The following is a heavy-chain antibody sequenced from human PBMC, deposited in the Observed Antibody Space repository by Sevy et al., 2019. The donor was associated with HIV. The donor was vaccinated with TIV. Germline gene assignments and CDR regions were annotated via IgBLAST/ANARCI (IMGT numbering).Heavy chain of an antibody. V-gene: IGHV3-30-3*01. D-gene: IGHD2-21*02. Sequence: GGSLRLSCAASGFTFTLYAIHWVRQAPGKGLEWVALISYSGTNKYYADSVKGRFTISRDDSKNTAYLLMNNLRTDDTAVYYCARVAVEYCTDDCYHRFDYWGQGTQVTVS. CDR3: ARVAVEYCTDDCYHRFDY. CDR1: GFTFTLYA. CDR2: ISYSGTNK. J-gene: IGHJ4*02.